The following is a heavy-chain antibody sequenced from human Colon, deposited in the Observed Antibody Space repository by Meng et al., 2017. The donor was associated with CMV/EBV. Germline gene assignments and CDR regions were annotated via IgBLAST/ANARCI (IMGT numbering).Heavy chain of an antibody. D-gene: IGHD4-17*01. Sequence: CAPSAFTFSNYILHSFRQAPGKGVAWVASMSSDVRNLSYPDSVNGRLPISRDNSKSLFYLQMNSLRAGDMAVYYCARAPSFGDYDYWGQGTLVTVSS. J-gene: IGHJ4*02. V-gene: IGHV3-30-3*01. CDR1: AFTFSNYI. CDR3: ARAPSFGDYDY. CDR2: MSSDVRNL.